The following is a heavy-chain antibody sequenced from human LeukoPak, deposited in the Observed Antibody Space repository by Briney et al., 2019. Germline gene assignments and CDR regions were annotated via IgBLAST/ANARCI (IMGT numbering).Heavy chain of an antibody. V-gene: IGHV3-53*01. D-gene: IGHD6-19*01. J-gene: IGHJ4*02. CDR3: AASSGWYGLDY. CDR2: INSGGST. CDR1: GFSVSSNY. Sequence: GGSLRLSCAASGFSVSSNYMNWVRQAPGKGLEWVSLINSGGSTYYAVSVKGRFTISRDNSKNTLYRQLNSMRYEDTAVYYCAASSGWYGLDYWGQGTLVTVSS.